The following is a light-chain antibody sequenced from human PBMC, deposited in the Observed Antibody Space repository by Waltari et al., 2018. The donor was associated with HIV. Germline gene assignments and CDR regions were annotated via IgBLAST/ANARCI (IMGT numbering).Light chain of an antibody. Sequence: DIVMTQTPLSLPVTPGAPASISCRSSQSLLHSTGYHYLDWYLQKPGQSPQLLIYLGSNRASGVPDRFSGSGSGTDFTLKISKVETEDVGIYYCMQVLQTPLTFGGGTKVEIK. CDR2: LGS. CDR3: MQVLQTPLT. CDR1: QSLLHSTGYHY. J-gene: IGKJ4*01. V-gene: IGKV2-28*01.